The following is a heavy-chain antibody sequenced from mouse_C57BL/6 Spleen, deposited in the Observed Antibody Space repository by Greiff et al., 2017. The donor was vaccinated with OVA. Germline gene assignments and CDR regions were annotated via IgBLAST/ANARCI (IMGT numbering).Heavy chain of an antibody. CDR1: GYTFTSYW. CDR3: ARTTVVATGAMDY. V-gene: IGHV1-55*01. D-gene: IGHD1-1*01. Sequence: QVQLQQPGAELVKPGASVKMSCKASGYTFTSYWITWVKQRPGQGLEWIGDIYPGSGSTNYNEKFKSKATLTVDTSSSTAYMQLSSLTSEDSAVYYCARTTVVATGAMDYWGQGTSVTVSS. CDR2: IYPGSGST. J-gene: IGHJ4*01.